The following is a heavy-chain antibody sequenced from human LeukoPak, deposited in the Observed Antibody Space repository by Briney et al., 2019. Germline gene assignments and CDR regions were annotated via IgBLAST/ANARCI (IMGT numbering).Heavy chain of an antibody. CDR2: IKSKTKTDRWTT. Sequence: SGGSLRLSCAASGFTLSKVWMSWVRQAPGKGLEWVGRIKSKTKTDRWTTDYAAPVKGRFTISRDDSKNTLYLQMNSLKTEDTGVYYCTTDDSGVGNDWGQGTLVTVPS. V-gene: IGHV3-15*01. J-gene: IGHJ4*02. CDR3: TTDDSGVGND. CDR1: GFTLSKVW. D-gene: IGHD3-10*01.